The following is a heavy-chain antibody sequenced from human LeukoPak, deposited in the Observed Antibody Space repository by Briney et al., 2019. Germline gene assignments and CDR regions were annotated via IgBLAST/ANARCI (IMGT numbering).Heavy chain of an antibody. Sequence: SETLSLTCTVSGGSISGYCWSWIRQPPGKGLEWIAYICYRGSTNYNPSLKSRVTISVDTSKNQFSLKLNSVTAADTAVYYCARGDGYNLYWGQGTLVTASS. J-gene: IGHJ4*02. V-gene: IGHV4-59*01. CDR1: GGSISGYC. CDR3: ARGDGYNLY. D-gene: IGHD5-24*01. CDR2: ICYRGST.